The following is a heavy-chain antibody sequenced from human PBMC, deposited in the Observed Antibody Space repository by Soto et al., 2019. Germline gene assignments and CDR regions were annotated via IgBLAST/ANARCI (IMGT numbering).Heavy chain of an antibody. Sequence: PSDTLSLTCSVLSGSNGSYYRSWIRHLSGKGLECVAYIHNSGTTYNPSLKSRVSLSLHTSKNHFSLKLSSVTAADTAVYYCARTYDGSGRNSGGYAVDIWGQGTMVT. CDR1: SGSNGSYY. J-gene: IGHJ3*02. V-gene: IGHV4-59*07. D-gene: IGHD3-22*01. CDR3: ARTYDGSGRNSGGYAVDI. CDR2: IHNSGT.